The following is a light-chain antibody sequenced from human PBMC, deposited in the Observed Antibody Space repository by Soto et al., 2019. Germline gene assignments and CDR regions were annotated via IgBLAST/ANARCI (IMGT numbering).Light chain of an antibody. CDR3: HQHSHSDIT. J-gene: IGKJ5*01. CDR2: GAS. CDR1: QRVSSN. V-gene: IGKV3-15*01. Sequence: EIVLSQSPATLSLSPGERATLSCRASQRVSSNLAWYQQKPGQTPRLLIYGASTRATGIPARFSGSGSGTEFTLTTISLQAEDVSVYYCHQHSHSDITFGQGTRLEI.